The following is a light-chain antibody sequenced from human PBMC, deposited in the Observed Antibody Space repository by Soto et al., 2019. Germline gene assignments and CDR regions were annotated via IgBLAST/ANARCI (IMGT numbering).Light chain of an antibody. Sequence: EIVLTQSPGTLSLSPGESTTLSYRASQSVDRNFLSWYQQKPGRAPRLLIHGASYRATGVPDRFSGSGSETDFTLTISRLEPEDFAVYYCHQYAASPLTFGGGTKVEIK. J-gene: IGKJ4*01. CDR3: HQYAASPLT. CDR1: QSVDRNF. CDR2: GAS. V-gene: IGKV3-20*01.